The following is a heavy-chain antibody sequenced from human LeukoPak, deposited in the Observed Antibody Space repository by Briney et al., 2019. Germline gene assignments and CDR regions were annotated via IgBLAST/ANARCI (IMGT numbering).Heavy chain of an antibody. D-gene: IGHD3-16*01. V-gene: IGHV4-38-2*01. CDR2: IYYSGST. J-gene: IGHJ4*02. Sequence: SETLSLTCAVSGYSISSGYYWGWIRQPPGKGLEWIGSIYYSGSTYYNPSLKSRATISVDTSKNQFSLKLSSVTAADTAVYYCARQGAFNYWGQGTLVTVSS. CDR1: GYSISSGYY. CDR3: ARQGAFNY.